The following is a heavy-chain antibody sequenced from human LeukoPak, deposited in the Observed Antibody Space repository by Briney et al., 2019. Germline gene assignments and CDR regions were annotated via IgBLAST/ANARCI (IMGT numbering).Heavy chain of an antibody. CDR1: GGSISSYH. V-gene: IGHV4-59*01. Sequence: SETLSLTCTVSGGSISSYHWSWIRQPPGKGLEWIGYIYYSGSTNYNPSLKSRVTISVDTSKNQFSLKLSSVTAADTAVYYCAREDTIAVAGSFDYWGQGTLVTVSS. CDR2: IYYSGST. J-gene: IGHJ4*02. CDR3: AREDTIAVAGSFDY. D-gene: IGHD6-19*01.